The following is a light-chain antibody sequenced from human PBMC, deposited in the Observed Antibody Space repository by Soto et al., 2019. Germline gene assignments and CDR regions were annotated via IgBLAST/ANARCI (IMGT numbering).Light chain of an antibody. CDR2: GAS. CDR1: QSVSSN. Sequence: IVLPQSPATLSLSPGERATLSCGASQSVSSNLAWYQHKPGQAPRLLIYGASTRATGIPARFSGSGSGTEFTLTISSLQSEDFAVYYCQQYNDWPRTFGQGTKVDIK. V-gene: IGKV3-15*01. J-gene: IGKJ1*01. CDR3: QQYNDWPRT.